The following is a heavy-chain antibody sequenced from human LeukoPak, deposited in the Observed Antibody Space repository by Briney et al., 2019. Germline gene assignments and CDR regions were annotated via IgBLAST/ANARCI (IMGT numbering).Heavy chain of an antibody. CDR3: AKDISSDSSGLYYFDY. CDR2: ISWDGGST. J-gene: IGHJ4*02. CDR1: GFTFDDYT. Sequence: GGSLRLSCAASGFTFDDYTMHWVRQAPGKGLEWVSLISWDGGSTYYADSEKGLITIFRDNSKNSLYLQMNSLRTEDTALYYCAKDISSDSSGLYYFDYWGQGTLVTVSS. V-gene: IGHV3-43*01. D-gene: IGHD6-19*01.